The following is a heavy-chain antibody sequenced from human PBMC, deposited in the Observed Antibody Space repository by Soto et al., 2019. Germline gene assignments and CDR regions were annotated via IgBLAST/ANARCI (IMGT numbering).Heavy chain of an antibody. CDR1: GGSISGYY. CDR3: ARASTLFGPVLSD. CDR2: MFYSGST. J-gene: IGHJ4*02. Sequence: QVQLQESGPGLVKPSETLSLTCTVSGGSISGYYWSWIRQPPGKGLEWIGYMFYSGSTKYNPSLRSRVSMSVDTFKNPVSLKLTSVTAADTAVYYCARASTLFGPVLSDSGQGSLVTVSS. D-gene: IGHD3-3*01. V-gene: IGHV4-59*08.